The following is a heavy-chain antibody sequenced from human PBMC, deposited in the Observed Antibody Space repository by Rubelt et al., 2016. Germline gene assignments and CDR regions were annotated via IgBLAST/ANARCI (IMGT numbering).Heavy chain of an antibody. CDR3: ARAVGYCTNGVCEYWFDP. CDR2: ISYEGSEK. CDR1: GFTFSRYA. Sequence: QLVESGGGVVQPGRSLRLSCAASGFTFSRYAMHWVRQAPGKGLEWVAVISYEGSEKYYGDSVKGRFTISRDNAKNSLYLQMNSLRAEDTAVYYCARAVGYCTNGVCEYWFDPWGQGTLVTVSS. D-gene: IGHD2-8*01. V-gene: IGHV3-30*07. J-gene: IGHJ5*02.